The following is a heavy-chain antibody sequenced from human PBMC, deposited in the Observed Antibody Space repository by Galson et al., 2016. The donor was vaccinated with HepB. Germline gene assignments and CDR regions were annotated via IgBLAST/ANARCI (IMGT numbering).Heavy chain of an antibody. J-gene: IGHJ4*02. CDR1: GFPFDDYG. CDR3: ASIFRYSSSQHPGY. CDR2: ISWNSGRI. V-gene: IGHV3-9*01. D-gene: IGHD6-13*01. Sequence: LRLSCAASGFPFDDYGMHWVRQAPGKGLEWVSSISWNSGRIAYADSVKGRFTISRDNAKNSLYLQMNSLRTEDTALYYCASIFRYSSSQHPGYWGQGTLVTVS.